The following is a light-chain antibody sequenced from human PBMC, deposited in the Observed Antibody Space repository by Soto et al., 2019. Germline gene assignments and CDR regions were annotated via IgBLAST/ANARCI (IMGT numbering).Light chain of an antibody. Sequence: DIQLTQSPSSLSASVGDRVTITCRASQGISNFVAWYQQKPGKVPKLLIYAASTLKSGVPSRFSGSGSGTDFTLSISNLQPEDVGTFYCQKYHSAPPTSGHGTKVE. CDR3: QKYHSAPPT. V-gene: IGKV1-27*01. CDR1: QGISNF. CDR2: AAS. J-gene: IGKJ1*01.